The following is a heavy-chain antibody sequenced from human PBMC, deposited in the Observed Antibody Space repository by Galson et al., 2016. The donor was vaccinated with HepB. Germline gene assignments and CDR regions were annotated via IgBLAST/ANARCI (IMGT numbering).Heavy chain of an antibody. D-gene: IGHD3-10*01. Sequence: SLRLSCAASGFTFNTYGMHWVRQAPGKGLDWVAVISHDGSNTYYADSVKGRFTISRDNSKNTLYLQMNSLRAEDTAVYYCARDPEGLLWFGDANPTGWFDPWGQGTLVTVSS. CDR3: ARDPEGLLWFGDANPTGWFDP. J-gene: IGHJ5*02. V-gene: IGHV3-30*03. CDR1: GFTFNTYG. CDR2: ISHDGSNT.